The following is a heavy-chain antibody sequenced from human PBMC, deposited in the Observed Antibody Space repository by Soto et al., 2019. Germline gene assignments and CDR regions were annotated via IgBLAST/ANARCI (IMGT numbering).Heavy chain of an antibody. V-gene: IGHV1-69*06. D-gene: IGHD2-15*01. Sequence: QVQMVQSGAEVKKPGSSVKVSCKASGGTFSSYAISWVRQAPGQGLEWMGGIIPIFGTANYAQKFQGRVTITADKVPITSYMELRSLGSEEPGVYYCAHRPDRSGGSCYLERPSDYYYYGLDVWGQGTTATVSS. CDR2: IIPIFGTA. CDR1: GGTFSSYA. J-gene: IGHJ6*02. CDR3: AHRPDRSGGSCYLERPSDYYYYGLDV.